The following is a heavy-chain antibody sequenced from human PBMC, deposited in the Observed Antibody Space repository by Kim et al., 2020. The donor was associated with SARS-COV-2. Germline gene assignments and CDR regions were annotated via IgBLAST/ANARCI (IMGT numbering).Heavy chain of an antibody. V-gene: IGHV4-39*02. J-gene: IGHJ3*02. D-gene: IGHD3-10*01. CDR3: ARDSGWFGESDDAFDI. Sequence: RKSRVTIAVDTSKNQFSLKLSSVTAADTAVYYCARDSGWFGESDDAFDIWGQGTMVTVSS.